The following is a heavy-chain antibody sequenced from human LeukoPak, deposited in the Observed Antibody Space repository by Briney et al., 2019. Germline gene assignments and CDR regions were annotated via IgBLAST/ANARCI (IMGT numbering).Heavy chain of an antibody. CDR2: ISSSGSTI. CDR3: ARDLEALWPPALNWFDP. V-gene: IGHV3-11*01. D-gene: IGHD5-18*01. CDR1: GFTFSDYY. Sequence: GGSLRLSCEASGFTFSDYYMSWIRQAPGKGLEWVSYISSSGSTIYYADSVKGRFTISRDNAKNTLYLQMNSLRAEDTAVYYCARDLEALWPPALNWFDPWGQGTLVTVSS. J-gene: IGHJ5*02.